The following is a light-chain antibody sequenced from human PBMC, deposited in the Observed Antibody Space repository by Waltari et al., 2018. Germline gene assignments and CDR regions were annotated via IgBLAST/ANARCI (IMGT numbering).Light chain of an antibody. V-gene: IGKV1-39*01. CDR1: QSISRY. CDR2: DAS. CDR3: QQSSSTPQWT. J-gene: IGKJ1*01. Sequence: DIQMTQSPSSLSASVGDRVTITCRASQSISRYLNWYQQKPGKAPKLLIYDASSLQSGVPSRFSGSGSGTDFTLTISSLQPEDFATYYCQQSSSTPQWTFGQGTKVEIK.